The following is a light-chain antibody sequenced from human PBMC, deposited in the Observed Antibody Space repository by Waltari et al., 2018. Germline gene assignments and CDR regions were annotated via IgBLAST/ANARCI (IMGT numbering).Light chain of an antibody. V-gene: IGLV4-69*01. CDR2: VNSDGSH. J-gene: IGLJ3*02. CDR3: QTWGTGIQV. Sequence: LVLTQSPSASASLGASVKLTCSLPGEYSAYAIAWHQQQPLKGPRHLLTVNSDGSHKKGDGLSQRFSGSSSDLDRYLIISRLQSDDEADYFCQTWGTGIQVFGSGTKLTVL. CDR1: GEYSAYA.